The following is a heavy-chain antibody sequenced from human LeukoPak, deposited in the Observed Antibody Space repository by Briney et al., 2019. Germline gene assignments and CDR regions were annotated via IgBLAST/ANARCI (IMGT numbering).Heavy chain of an antibody. V-gene: IGHV1-2*02. CDR3: ATARYCSSTSCYAALDY. CDR2: INPNSGDT. Sequence: GASAKVSCKASGYTFTGYYMHWVRQAPGQGLEWMGWINPNSGDTNYAQKFQGRVTMTRDTSISTAYMELSRLRSDDTAVYYCATARYCSSTSCYAALDYWGQGTLVTVSS. CDR1: GYTFTGYY. J-gene: IGHJ4*02. D-gene: IGHD2-2*01.